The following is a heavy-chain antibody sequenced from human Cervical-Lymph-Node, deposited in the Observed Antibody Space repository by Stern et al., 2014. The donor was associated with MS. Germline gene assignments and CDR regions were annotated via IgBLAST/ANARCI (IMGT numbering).Heavy chain of an antibody. CDR1: GGTFSSYA. CDR3: ASLGWFGAYYFDY. CDR2: IIPILGTA. Sequence: QVQLEQSGAEVKKPGSSVKVSCKASGGTFSSYAISWVRQATGQGLEWMGGIIPILGTANYAQKFQGRVTITADKSTSTAYMELSSLRSEDTAVYYCASLGWFGAYYFDYWGQGTLVTVSS. J-gene: IGHJ4*02. D-gene: IGHD3-10*01. V-gene: IGHV1-69*06.